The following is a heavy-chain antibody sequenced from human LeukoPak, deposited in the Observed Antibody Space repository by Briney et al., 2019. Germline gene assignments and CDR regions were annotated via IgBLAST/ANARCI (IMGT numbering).Heavy chain of an antibody. J-gene: IGHJ4*02. CDR3: ARNRNDYGDYVYDY. Sequence: PSETLSLTCTVSGGSISSSSYYWGWILQPPGKGLEWIGSIYYSESTYYNPSLKSRVTISVDTSKNQFSLKVNSVTAADTAVYYCARNRNDYGDYVYDYWGQGTLVTVSS. V-gene: IGHV4-39*01. D-gene: IGHD4-17*01. CDR1: GGSISSSSYY. CDR2: IYYSEST.